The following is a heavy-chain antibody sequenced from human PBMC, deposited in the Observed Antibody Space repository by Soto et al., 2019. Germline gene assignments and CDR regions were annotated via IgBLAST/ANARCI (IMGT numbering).Heavy chain of an antibody. V-gene: IGHV1-69*08. D-gene: IGHD5-18*01. Sequence: QVQLVQSGAEVKKPGSSVKVSCKASGGTFSSYTISWVRQAPGQGLEWMGRIIPILGIANYAQKFQGRVTITAXXSXRXXYRALSSRRSEDTAVYYCARDPHRGYSYGSDYFDYWGQGTLVTVSS. CDR2: IIPILGIA. CDR3: ARDPHRGYSYGSDYFDY. J-gene: IGHJ4*02. CDR1: GGTFSSYT.